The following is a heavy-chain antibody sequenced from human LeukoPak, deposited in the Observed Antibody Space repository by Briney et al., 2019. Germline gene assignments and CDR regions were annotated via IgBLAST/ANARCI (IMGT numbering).Heavy chain of an antibody. D-gene: IGHD5-18*01. CDR2: MNPNSGNT. CDR3: AREGYSYGTYYGMDV. V-gene: IGHV1-8*01. CDR1: GYSFTTYD. Sequence: ASVKVSCKASGYSFTTYDINWVRQATGQGLEWMGRMNPNSGNTGYAQKFQGWVTMTRDTSISTAYMELSRLRSDDTAVYYCAREGYSYGTYYGMDVWGQGTTVTVSS. J-gene: IGHJ6*02.